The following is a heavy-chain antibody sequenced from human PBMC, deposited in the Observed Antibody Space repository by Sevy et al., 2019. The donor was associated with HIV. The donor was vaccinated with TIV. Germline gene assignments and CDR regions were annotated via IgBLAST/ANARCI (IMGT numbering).Heavy chain of an antibody. CDR2: ISGSGITT. J-gene: IGHJ5*02. Sequence: GGSLRLSCAASGFSFSSYAMSWVRQAPGKGLEWVSGISGSGITTYYADTVKGRFTISRDNSKNTLYLQMNSLRAEDTAVYYCARDRREYYYDSSGYYHQYNWFDPWGQGTLVTVSS. CDR1: GFSFSSYA. CDR3: ARDRREYYYDSSGYYHQYNWFDP. D-gene: IGHD3-22*01. V-gene: IGHV3-23*01.